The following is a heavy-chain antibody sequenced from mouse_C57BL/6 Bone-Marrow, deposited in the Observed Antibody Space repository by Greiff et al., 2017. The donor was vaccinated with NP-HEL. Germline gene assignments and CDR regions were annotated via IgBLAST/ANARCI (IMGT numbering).Heavy chain of an antibody. CDR2: IDPENGDT. CDR1: GFNIKDDY. V-gene: IGHV14-4*01. Sequence: EVQLQQSGAELVRPGASVKLSCTASGFNIKDDYMHWVKQRPEQGLEWIGWIDPENGDTEYASKFQGKATITADTSSNTAYLQLSSLTSEDTAVYYCTTVYYYYGSGYFDYGGQGTTLTVSS. J-gene: IGHJ2*01. CDR3: TTVYYYYGSGYFDY. D-gene: IGHD1-1*01.